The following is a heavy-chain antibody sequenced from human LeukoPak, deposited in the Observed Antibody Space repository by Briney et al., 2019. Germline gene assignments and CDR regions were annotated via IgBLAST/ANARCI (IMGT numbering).Heavy chain of an antibody. D-gene: IGHD3-10*01. CDR3: AKAYAMVRGAPSQH. CDR2: ISGSSGST. J-gene: IGHJ1*01. Sequence: GGSLRLSCAASGFTFSSYAMSWVRQAPGKGLEWVSDISGSSGSTYYADSVKGRFTISRDNSKNTLYLQMNSLRAEDTAVYYCAKAYAMVRGAPSQHWGQGTLVTVSS. CDR1: GFTFSSYA. V-gene: IGHV3-23*01.